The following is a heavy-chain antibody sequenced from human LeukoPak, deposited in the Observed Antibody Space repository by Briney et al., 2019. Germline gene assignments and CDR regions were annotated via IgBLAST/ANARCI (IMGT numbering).Heavy chain of an antibody. D-gene: IGHD2-15*01. Sequence: GASVKVSCKASGGTFSSYAISWVRQAPGQGLEWMGGIIPIFGTANYAQKFQGRVTITADESTSTAYMELSSLRSEDTAVYYCARGGYCSGGSCFGLRSWFDPWGQGTLVTVSS. J-gene: IGHJ5*02. CDR2: IIPIFGTA. CDR3: ARGGYCSGGSCFGLRSWFDP. V-gene: IGHV1-69*13. CDR1: GGTFSSYA.